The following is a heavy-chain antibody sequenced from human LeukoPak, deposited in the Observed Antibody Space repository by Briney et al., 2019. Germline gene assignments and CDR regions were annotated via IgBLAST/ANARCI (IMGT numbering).Heavy chain of an antibody. CDR2: ISYDGSNK. Sequence: GGSLRLSCAASGFTFSSYAMHWVRQAPGKGLEWVAVISYDGSNKYYADSVKGRFTISRDNAKNSLYLQMNSLRAEDTAVYYCARDYLLSGYYPYFDYWGQGTLVTVSS. D-gene: IGHD3-3*01. CDR3: ARDYLLSGYYPYFDY. CDR1: GFTFSSYA. J-gene: IGHJ4*02. V-gene: IGHV3-30*04.